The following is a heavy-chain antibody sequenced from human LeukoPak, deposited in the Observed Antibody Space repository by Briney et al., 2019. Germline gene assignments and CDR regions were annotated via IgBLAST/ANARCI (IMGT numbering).Heavy chain of an antibody. CDR1: GGSISSSSYY. Sequence: SETLSLTCTVSGGSISSSSYYWGWIRQPPGKGLEWIGSIYYSGSTYYNPSLKSRVTISVDTSKNQFSLKLSSVTAADTAVYYCARVAVVAAHLRYYYMDVWGKGTTVTISS. V-gene: IGHV4-39*07. J-gene: IGHJ6*03. CDR3: ARVAVVAAHLRYYYMDV. CDR2: IYYSGST. D-gene: IGHD2-15*01.